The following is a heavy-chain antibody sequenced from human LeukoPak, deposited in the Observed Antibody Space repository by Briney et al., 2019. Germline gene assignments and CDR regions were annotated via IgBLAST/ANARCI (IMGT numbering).Heavy chain of an antibody. CDR3: AKPYSSGWYRSIDDY. V-gene: IGHV3-23*01. D-gene: IGHD6-19*01. J-gene: IGHJ4*02. Sequence: GSLRLSCAASGFTFNSYAMSWVRQAPGKGLEWVSAISGSGGSTYYADSVKGRFTISRDNSKNTLYLQMNSLRAEDTAVYYCAKPYSSGWYRSIDDYWGQGTLVTVSS. CDR1: GFTFNSYA. CDR2: ISGSGGST.